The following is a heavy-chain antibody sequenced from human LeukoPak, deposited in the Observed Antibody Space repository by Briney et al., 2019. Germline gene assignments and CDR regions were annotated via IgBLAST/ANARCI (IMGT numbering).Heavy chain of an antibody. CDR3: ARGGGMGYYYYYMDV. Sequence: PSETLSLTCTVSGGSISSYYWSWIRQPAGKGLEWIGRIHTSGSTNYSPSLKSRVTMSVDTSKNQFSLKLSSVTAADTAIYYCARGGGMGYYYYYMDVWGKGTTVTISS. D-gene: IGHD3-16*01. J-gene: IGHJ6*03. CDR2: IHTSGST. CDR1: GGSISSYY. V-gene: IGHV4-4*07.